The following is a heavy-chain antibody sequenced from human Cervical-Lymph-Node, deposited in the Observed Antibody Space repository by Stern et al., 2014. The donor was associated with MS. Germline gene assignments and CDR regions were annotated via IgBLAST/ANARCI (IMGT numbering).Heavy chain of an antibody. V-gene: IGHV3-30*03. D-gene: IGHD2-8*01. CDR3: ARDYEDTSMLFDH. Sequence: QVQLVESGGAVDQPGGSLRVSCAASGFTFSSYGMHWVRQAPGQGLEWVTVISCDRNHNYYTAAVRGRFTISRDNSKNTLHLQMNSVTPDDTAIYYCARDYEDTSMLFDHWGQGTLVTVSS. CDR1: GFTFSSYG. J-gene: IGHJ4*02. CDR2: ISCDRNHN.